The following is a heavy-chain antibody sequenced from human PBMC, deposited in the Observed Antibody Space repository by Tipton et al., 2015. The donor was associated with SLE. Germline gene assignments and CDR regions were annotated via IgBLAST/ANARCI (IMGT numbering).Heavy chain of an antibody. Sequence: TLSLTCTVSGGSIDISAYYWGWIRQPPGKGLEWIGSIYYNGSTCYNPSLKSRVTIFLDMSKNQFSLKLNSVTAADTAVYFCARDTGAIDYWGQGTLVTVSS. CDR3: ARDTGAIDY. CDR2: IYYNGST. J-gene: IGHJ4*02. V-gene: IGHV4-39*02. CDR1: GGSIDISAYY.